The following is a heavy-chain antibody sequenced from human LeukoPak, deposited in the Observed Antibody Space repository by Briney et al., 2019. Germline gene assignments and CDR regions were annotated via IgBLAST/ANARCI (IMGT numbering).Heavy chain of an antibody. V-gene: IGHV4-59*08. CDR1: GGSINHYY. CDR2: IYYTGTT. D-gene: IGHD5-12*01. Sequence: PSETLSLTCSVSGGSINHYYGSWIRQPPGRGLEWIGFIYYTGTTNYNPSLNSRVTISVDTSKNQSSLKLSSVTAADTAVYYCARHGGETIVATILHAFDIWGQGTMVTVSS. CDR3: ARHGGETIVATILHAFDI. J-gene: IGHJ3*02.